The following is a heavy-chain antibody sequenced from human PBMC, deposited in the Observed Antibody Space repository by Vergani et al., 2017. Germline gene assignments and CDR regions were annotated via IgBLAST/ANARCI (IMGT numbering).Heavy chain of an antibody. CDR1: GFTFSAYS. V-gene: IGHV3-48*01. J-gene: IGHJ4*02. Sequence: DVRLVESGGGVVQPGGSLRLSCAASGFTFSAYSMNWVRQTPGKGLEWISYIGVSDNSIYYADSVMGRFAISRDNAPNLLFLQMNSLRADDSALYFCVRDPDYSTFDSWGQGTLVTVS. D-gene: IGHD4-11*01. CDR3: VRDPDYSTFDS. CDR2: IGVSDNSI.